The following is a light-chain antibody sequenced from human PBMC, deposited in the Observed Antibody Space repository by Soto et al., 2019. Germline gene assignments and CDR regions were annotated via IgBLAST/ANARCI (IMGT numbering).Light chain of an antibody. CDR3: QQYGSSGT. CDR2: GAS. V-gene: IGKV3-20*01. CDR1: QSVSNNY. Sequence: EIVLTQSPGTLSLSPLGIASRSFRASQSVSNNYLAWYQQKPGQAPRLLIYGASNRATGIPDRFSGSGSGTDFTLTISRLETEDFAVYYCQQYGSSGTFGQGTKVDIK. J-gene: IGKJ1*01.